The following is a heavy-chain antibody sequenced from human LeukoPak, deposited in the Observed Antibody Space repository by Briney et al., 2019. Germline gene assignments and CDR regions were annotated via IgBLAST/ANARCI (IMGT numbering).Heavy chain of an antibody. CDR3: VRHDGRGGATMGALDS. Sequence: SETLSLTCTVSGDSISSSSHHWGWIRQSPGKGLEWIGSIYYGRTTYYNPSLNNRVSISVVTSKNQFSLQLNSISAADTAVYYCVRHDGRGGATMGALDSWGQGSLVTVSS. CDR1: GDSISSSSHH. CDR2: IYYGRTT. D-gene: IGHD2-21*01. J-gene: IGHJ4*02. V-gene: IGHV4-39*01.